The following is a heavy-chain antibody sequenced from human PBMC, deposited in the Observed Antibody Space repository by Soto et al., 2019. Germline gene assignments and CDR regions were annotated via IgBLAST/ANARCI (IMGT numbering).Heavy chain of an antibody. V-gene: IGHV1-3*01. CDR2: INAGNGNT. D-gene: IGHD3-3*01. CDR3: ARGEYYDFWSGYYNAYYYYGMDV. J-gene: IGHJ6*02. Sequence: ASVKVSCKASGYTFTSYSIHWVRQAPGQRLECMGWINAGNGNTKYSQKFQGRVTITRDTSASTAYMELSSLRSEDTAVYYCARGEYYDFWSGYYNAYYYYGMDVWGQGTTVTVSS. CDR1: GYTFTSYS.